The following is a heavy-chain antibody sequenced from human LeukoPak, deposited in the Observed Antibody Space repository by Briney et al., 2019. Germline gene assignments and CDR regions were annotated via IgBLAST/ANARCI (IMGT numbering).Heavy chain of an antibody. CDR1: GGSFSGYY. J-gene: IGHJ4*02. CDR3: ARLVTFSGLTRFDY. Sequence: PSETLSLTCAVYGGSFSGYYWSWIRQPPGKGLEWIGEINHSGSTNYNPSLKSRVTISVDTSKNQFSLKLSSVTAADTAVYYCARLVTFSGLTRFDYWGQGTLVTVSS. D-gene: IGHD2-15*01. V-gene: IGHV4-34*01. CDR2: INHSGST.